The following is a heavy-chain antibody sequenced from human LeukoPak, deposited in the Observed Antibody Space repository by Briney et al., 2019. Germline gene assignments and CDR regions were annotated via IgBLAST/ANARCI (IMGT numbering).Heavy chain of an antibody. CDR3: ARDPLYYDFWSGPLRGAFDI. CDR1: GGSFSGYY. J-gene: IGHJ3*02. Sequence: PSETLSLTCAVYGGSFSGYYWSWIRQPPGKGLEWIGEINHSGSTNYNPSLKSRVTISVDASKNQFSLKLSSVTAADTAVYYCARDPLYYDFWSGPLRGAFDIWGQGTMVTVSS. V-gene: IGHV4-34*01. CDR2: INHSGST. D-gene: IGHD3-3*01.